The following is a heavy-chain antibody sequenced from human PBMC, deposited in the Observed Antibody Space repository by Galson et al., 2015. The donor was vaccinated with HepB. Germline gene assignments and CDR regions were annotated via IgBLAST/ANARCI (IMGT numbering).Heavy chain of an antibody. J-gene: IGHJ4*02. V-gene: IGHV3-33*01. Sequence: SLRLSCAASGFTFSSYGMHWARQAPGKGLEWVAVIWYDGSNKYYADSVKGRFTISRDNSKNTLYLQMNSLRAEDTAVYYCAREAGIAAAGFDYWGQGTLVTVSS. CDR1: GFTFSSYG. D-gene: IGHD6-13*01. CDR3: AREAGIAAAGFDY. CDR2: IWYDGSNK.